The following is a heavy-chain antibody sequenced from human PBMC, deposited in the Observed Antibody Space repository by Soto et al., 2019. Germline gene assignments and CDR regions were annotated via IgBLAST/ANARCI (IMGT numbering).Heavy chain of an antibody. CDR2: IKQDGSEK. CDR1: GFTFSSYW. D-gene: IGHD3-22*01. J-gene: IGHJ3*02. CDR3: ARATGYYYDSSGYYGRSDAFDI. Sequence: EVQLVESGGGLVQPGGSLRLSCAASGFTFSSYWMSWVRQAPGKGLEWVANIKQDGSEKYYVDSVKGRFTISRDNAKNSLYLKMSSMRAGDTAVYYCARATGYYYDSSGYYGRSDAFDIWGRGTMVTVST. V-gene: IGHV3-7*05.